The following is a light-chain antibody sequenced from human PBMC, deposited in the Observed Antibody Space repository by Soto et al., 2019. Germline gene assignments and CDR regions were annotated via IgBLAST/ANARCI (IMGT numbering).Light chain of an antibody. CDR3: QQYYSTLWT. CDR2: WAS. V-gene: IGKV4-1*01. CDR1: QSVLYSSNNKNY. J-gene: IGKJ1*01. Sequence: DIVMTQSPDSLAVSLGERATFNCKSSQSVLYSSNNKNYLAWYQQKPGQPPELLIYWASTRESGVPDRFSGSGSGTDFTLTISSLQAEDVAVYYCQQYYSTLWTFGQGTKVEIK.